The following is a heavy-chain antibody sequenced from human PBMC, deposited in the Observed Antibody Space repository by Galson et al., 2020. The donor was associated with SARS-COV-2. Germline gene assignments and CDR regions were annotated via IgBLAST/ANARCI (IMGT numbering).Heavy chain of an antibody. J-gene: IGHJ4*02. CDR3: ARDRNCSGGSCSYLDY. Sequence: SETLSLTCTVSGGSISSDGYYWSWIRQHPGKGREWIGYISYSGSTYYNPSLKSRVTISVDTAKNQFSLKLSSVTAADTAVYYCARDRNCSGGSCSYLDYLGQGTLVTVSS. CDR2: ISYSGST. V-gene: IGHV4-31*03. CDR1: GGSISSDGYY. D-gene: IGHD2-15*01.